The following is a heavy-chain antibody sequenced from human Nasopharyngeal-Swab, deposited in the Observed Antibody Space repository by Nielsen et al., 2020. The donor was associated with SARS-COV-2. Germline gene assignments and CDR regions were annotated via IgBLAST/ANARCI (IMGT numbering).Heavy chain of an antibody. CDR1: GYCFNTYY. CDR3: ARGTNPHNAFDI. J-gene: IGHJ3*02. Sequence: ASVKVSCKASGYCFNTYYMHWVRQAPGQALEWMGLISCDDGTRNYAQKFRGRVTMTRDTSTNTVYLDLSSLQSEDTAVYYCARGTNPHNAFDIWGKGTMVTVYS. CDR2: ISCDDGTR. V-gene: IGHV1-46*02. D-gene: IGHD1-14*01.